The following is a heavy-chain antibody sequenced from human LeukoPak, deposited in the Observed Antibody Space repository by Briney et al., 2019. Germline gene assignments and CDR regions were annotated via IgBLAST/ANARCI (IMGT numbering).Heavy chain of an antibody. CDR2: IKQDGSEK. J-gene: IGHJ4*02. Sequence: PGGSLRLSCEASGFTSISYWMSWVRQAPGKGLEWVANIKQDGSEKYYVDSVKGRFTISRDNAKNSLYLQMNSLRAEDTAVYYCARDPLSSSSFDLWGQGTLVTVSS. D-gene: IGHD6-13*01. CDR1: GFTSISYW. V-gene: IGHV3-7*01. CDR3: ARDPLSSSSFDL.